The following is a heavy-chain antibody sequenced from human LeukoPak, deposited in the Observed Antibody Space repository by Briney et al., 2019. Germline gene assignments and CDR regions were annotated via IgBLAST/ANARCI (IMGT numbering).Heavy chain of an antibody. D-gene: IGHD3-10*01. CDR1: GGSXXXYY. V-gene: IGHV4-59*08. Sequence: GGSXXXYYWXWIRQPPGKGLEWIGYIYYSGSTNYNPSLKSRVTISVDTSKNQFSLKLSSVTAADTAVYYCARLISSGTAFDYWGQGTLVTVSS. J-gene: IGHJ4*02. CDR3: ARLISSGTAFDY. CDR2: IYYSGST.